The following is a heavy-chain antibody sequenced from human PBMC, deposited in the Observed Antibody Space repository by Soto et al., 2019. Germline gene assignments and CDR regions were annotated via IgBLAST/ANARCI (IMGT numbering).Heavy chain of an antibody. Sequence: ASEDLSLPWTGSGGSLKPYYWTWVRQPPWKGLEWMGFIYYSGTTTNYNPSLKSRVTLSVDTSKNQFSLKLSSVTAADTAVYYCARLGGGYAVPHFDYWGQGTLVTVSS. J-gene: IGHJ4*02. CDR3: ARLGGGYAVPHFDY. V-gene: IGHV4-59*08. D-gene: IGHD1-26*01. CDR1: GGSLKPYY. CDR2: IYYSGTT.